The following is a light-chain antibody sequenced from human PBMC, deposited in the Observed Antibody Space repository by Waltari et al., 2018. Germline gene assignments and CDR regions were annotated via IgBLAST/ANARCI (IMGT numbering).Light chain of an antibody. CDR3: QHYGGSPKYT. V-gene: IGKV3-20*01. Sequence: EIVLTQSPGTLSLSPGARATLSCRASQSVNNNYLAWYQAKTRQDPSLLLYGISLRATGVPDRCSGGGSGTDFTLTISRLEPEDFAVYYCQHYGGSPKYTFGQGTKLEIK. CDR1: QSVNNNY. CDR2: GIS. J-gene: IGKJ2*01.